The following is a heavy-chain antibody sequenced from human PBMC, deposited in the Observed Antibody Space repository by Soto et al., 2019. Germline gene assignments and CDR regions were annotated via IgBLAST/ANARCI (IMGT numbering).Heavy chain of an antibody. CDR3: ARSIVVVTALDY. CDR1: GYTFTSYA. Sequence: QVQLVQSGAEKKKPGASVKVSCKASGYTFTSYAMHWVRQAPGQRLEWMGWINAGNGNTKYSQKFQGRGTITRDTSASPAYMELSSLRSAETAVYYCARSIVVVTALDYWGQGTLVTVSS. V-gene: IGHV1-3*05. CDR2: INAGNGNT. D-gene: IGHD2-21*02. J-gene: IGHJ4*02.